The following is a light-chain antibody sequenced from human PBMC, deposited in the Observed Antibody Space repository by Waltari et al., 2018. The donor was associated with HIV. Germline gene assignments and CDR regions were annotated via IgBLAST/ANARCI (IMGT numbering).Light chain of an antibody. CDR3: QQYGTLPFT. Sequence: EIVLTQSPGTLSLSPGERATLPCRASQSVSSNSLAWYQQKPGQAPRLLFYGASSRATGIPDRFSGSGSGTDFTLTISRLEPEDFAVYSCQQYGTLPFTFGPGTKVDFK. CDR1: QSVSSNS. CDR2: GAS. V-gene: IGKV3-20*01. J-gene: IGKJ3*01.